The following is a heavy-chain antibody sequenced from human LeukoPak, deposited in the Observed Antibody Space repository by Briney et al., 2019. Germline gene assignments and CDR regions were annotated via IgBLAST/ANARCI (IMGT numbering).Heavy chain of an antibody. D-gene: IGHD3-3*01. CDR1: GGSISSYY. CDR3: ARGIYDFWSGYFSP. J-gene: IGHJ3*01. Sequence: SETLSLTCTVSGGSISSYYLSWIRQPPGKGLEWIGYIYYSGSTNYNPSLNGRVTISVDTSKNQFSLKLSSVTAADTAVYYCARGIYDFWSGYFSPWGQGTMVTVSS. CDR2: IYYSGST. V-gene: IGHV4-59*08.